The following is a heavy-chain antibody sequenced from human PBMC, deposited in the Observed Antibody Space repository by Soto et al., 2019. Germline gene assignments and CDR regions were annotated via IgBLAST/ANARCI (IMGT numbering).Heavy chain of an antibody. CDR2: ITDSGGST. V-gene: IGHV3-23*01. J-gene: IGHJ4*02. CDR3: AKAATVVTLYYFDY. CDR1: GFTFNNYG. D-gene: IGHD4-17*01. Sequence: EVQLLESGGGLVPPGGSLRLSCAASGFTFNNYGMSWVRQAPGKGLEWVSAITDSGGSTYYADSVKGRFTISRDNSKNTVYLQMNSLRAEDTAVYYCAKAATVVTLYYFDYWGQGTLVTVSS.